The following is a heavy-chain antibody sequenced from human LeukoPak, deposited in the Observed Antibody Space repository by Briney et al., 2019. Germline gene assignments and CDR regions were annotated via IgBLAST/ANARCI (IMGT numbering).Heavy chain of an antibody. CDR3: ASGGSGYSSSWPFDY. Sequence: GGSLRLSCAASGFAFSSYAMHWVRQAPGKGLEWVAVISYDGSNKYYADSVKGRFTISRDNSKNTLYLQMNSLRAEDTAVYYCASGGSGYSSSWPFDYWGQGTLVTVSS. CDR1: GFAFSSYA. J-gene: IGHJ4*02. CDR2: ISYDGSNK. V-gene: IGHV3-30-3*01. D-gene: IGHD6-13*01.